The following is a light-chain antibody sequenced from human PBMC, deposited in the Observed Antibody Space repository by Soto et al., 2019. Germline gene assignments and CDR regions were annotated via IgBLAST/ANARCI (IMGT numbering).Light chain of an antibody. V-gene: IGKV3-15*01. CDR2: DAY. Sequence: VMTQSQATLSVSPGERATLSCRARQSISNNLAWYQQRPGQAPRLHIYDAYTRATGVPARFSGGGSGTDFTLTISGLQSEDFAVYYCQQYNNWPPWTFGQGTEVEIK. J-gene: IGKJ1*01. CDR1: QSISNN. CDR3: QQYNNWPPWT.